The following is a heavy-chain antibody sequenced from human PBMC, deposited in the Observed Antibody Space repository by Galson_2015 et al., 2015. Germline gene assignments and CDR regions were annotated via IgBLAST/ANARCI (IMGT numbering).Heavy chain of an antibody. V-gene: IGHV3-30*18. J-gene: IGHJ6*02. CDR2: ISYDGSNI. Sequence: SLRLSCAASGFTFSSYGMHWVRQAPGKGLEWVAVISYDGSNIYYADSVKGRFTISGDNSKNTLYLQMNSLRAEDTAVYYCAKGGGMDVWGQGTTVTVSS. CDR1: GFTFSSYG. CDR3: AKGGGMDV.